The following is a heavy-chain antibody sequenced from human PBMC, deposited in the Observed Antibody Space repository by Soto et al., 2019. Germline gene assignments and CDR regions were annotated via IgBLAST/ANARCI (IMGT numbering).Heavy chain of an antibody. CDR1: GYTFTGYY. Sequence: GASVKVSCKASGYTFTGYYMHWVRQAPGQGLEWMGWINPNSGGTNYAQKFQGRVTMTRDTSISTAYMELSRLRSDDTAVYYCATAPNPYSSSSGWFDPWGQGTLVTVSS. CDR2: INPNSGGT. CDR3: ATAPNPYSSSSGWFDP. D-gene: IGHD6-6*01. V-gene: IGHV1-2*02. J-gene: IGHJ5*02.